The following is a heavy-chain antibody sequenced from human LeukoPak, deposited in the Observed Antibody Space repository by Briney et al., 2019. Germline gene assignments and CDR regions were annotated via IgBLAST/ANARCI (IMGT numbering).Heavy chain of an antibody. D-gene: IGHD3-22*01. CDR1: GGSISSYY. V-gene: IGHV4-59*08. CDR3: ARHAYDSSGYYVVPDY. CDR2: IYYSGST. Sequence: SETLSLTCTVSGGSISSYYWSWIRQPPGKGLEWIGYIYYSGSTNYNPSLKSRVTISVDTSKNQFSLKLSSVTVADTAVYYCARHAYDSSGYYVVPDYWGQGTLVTVSS. J-gene: IGHJ4*02.